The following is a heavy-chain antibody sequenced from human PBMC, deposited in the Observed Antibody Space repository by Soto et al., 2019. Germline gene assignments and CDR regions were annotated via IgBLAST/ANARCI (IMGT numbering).Heavy chain of an antibody. CDR2: ISSSSSYI. D-gene: IGHD3-16*01. CDR3: TRGDDYVYYYYYYYMDA. Sequence: EVQLVESGEGLVKPGGALRLSCAASGFTFRSYSMNWVRQATGKGLEWVSSISSSSSYIYYADSAKGRFTISRDNVMNSLYLQINNLRAEETAVYYCTRGDDYVYYYYYYYMDAWGIETTITVSS. V-gene: IGHV3-21*01. J-gene: IGHJ6*03. CDR1: GFTFRSYS.